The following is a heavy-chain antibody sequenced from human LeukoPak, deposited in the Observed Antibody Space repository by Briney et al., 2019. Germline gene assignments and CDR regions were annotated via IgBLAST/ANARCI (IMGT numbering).Heavy chain of an antibody. V-gene: IGHV4-61*02. J-gene: IGHJ5*02. CDR2: IYTSGST. Sequence: SETLSLTCTVSGDSISSGNYYWTWIRQPAGKGLEWIGRIYTSGSTNYNPSLKSRVTISVDTSKNQFSLKLSSVTAADTAVYYCVGTDSGTSEGWFDPWGQGTLVTVSS. CDR1: GDSISSGNYY. CDR3: VGTDSGTSEGWFDP. D-gene: IGHD1-14*01.